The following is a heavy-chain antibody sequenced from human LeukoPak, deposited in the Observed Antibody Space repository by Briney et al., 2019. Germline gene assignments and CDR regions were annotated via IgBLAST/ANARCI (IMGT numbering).Heavy chain of an antibody. CDR1: GGSFSGYY. Sequence: PSETLSLTCAVYGGSFSGYYWSWLRQPPGKGLEWIGEINHSGSTNYNPSLKSRVTISVDTSKNQFSLKLSSVTAADTAVYYCARGLPSGSDILTGDHDAFDIWGQGTMVTVSS. J-gene: IGHJ3*02. D-gene: IGHD3-9*01. V-gene: IGHV4-34*01. CDR2: INHSGST. CDR3: ARGLPSGSDILTGDHDAFDI.